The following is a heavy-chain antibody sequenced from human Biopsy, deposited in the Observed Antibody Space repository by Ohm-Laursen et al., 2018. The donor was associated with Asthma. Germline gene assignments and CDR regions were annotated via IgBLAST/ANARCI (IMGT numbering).Heavy chain of an antibody. V-gene: IGHV1-69*13. Sequence: SVKVSYKSLGGTFNTYVIGWVRQAPGQGLEWMGGINSVFGTTTYPQKFQDRVTITADDSTSTVYMELSSLRSEDAAVYYCARKAGSCISRTCYSLDFWGQGTLVTVSS. CDR3: ARKAGSCISRTCYSLDF. J-gene: IGHJ4*02. CDR1: GGTFNTYV. CDR2: INSVFGTT. D-gene: IGHD2-2*01.